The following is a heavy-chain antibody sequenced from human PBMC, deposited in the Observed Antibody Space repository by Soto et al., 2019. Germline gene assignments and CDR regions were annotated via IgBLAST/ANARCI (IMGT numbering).Heavy chain of an antibody. J-gene: IGHJ4*02. Sequence: EVQLVESGENLIQPGGSLRLSCAASGFTFSNYWIHWVRQAPGKGRVWVSRIKGDEITTNYADSVKGRFTISRDNAKNTVFRQRHSLRAEDTALYYCARGLYGAYGQDFWGQGILVTVAS. CDR2: IKGDEITT. D-gene: IGHD4-17*01. CDR3: ARGLYGAYGQDF. CDR1: GFTFSNYW. V-gene: IGHV3-74*01.